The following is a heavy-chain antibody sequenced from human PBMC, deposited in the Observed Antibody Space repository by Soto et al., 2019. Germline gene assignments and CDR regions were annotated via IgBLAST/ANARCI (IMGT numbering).Heavy chain of an antibody. CDR3: ARKKLAAAGYHHGTHV. D-gene: IGHD6-13*01. CDR1: GASISSTNW. Sequence: SETLSLTCAVSGASISSTNWWTWVRQPPGKGLEWTGEIYQSGTTNYNTSLKSRVTMSLDKSQNQFSLRLYSMTAADAAVYFCARKKLAAAGYHHGTHVCGHGNPVTVSS. V-gene: IGHV4-4*02. J-gene: IGHJ6*02. CDR2: IYQSGTT.